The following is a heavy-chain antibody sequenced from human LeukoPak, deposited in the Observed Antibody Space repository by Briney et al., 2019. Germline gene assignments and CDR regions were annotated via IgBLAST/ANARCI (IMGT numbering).Heavy chain of an antibody. CDR2: IYHQAGT. CDR1: GGYMENIY. Sequence: SETLSFTCTVSGGYMENIYWHWIRQPPGKGLEWIGYIYHQAGTEYNPSLKNRVAISVDTSKNQFSLKLSSVTAADTAIYYCARDPFRSSFDSWGQGTLVTVSS. CDR3: ARDPFRSSFDS. V-gene: IGHV4-59*01. J-gene: IGHJ4*02. D-gene: IGHD1-26*01.